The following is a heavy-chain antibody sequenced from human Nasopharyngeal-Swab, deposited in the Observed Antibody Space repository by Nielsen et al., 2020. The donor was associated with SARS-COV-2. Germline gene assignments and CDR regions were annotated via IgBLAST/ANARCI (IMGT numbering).Heavy chain of an antibody. CDR1: GGSITSYY. J-gene: IGHJ4*02. CDR3: ARHLSWWLVTSYYFDY. D-gene: IGHD6-19*01. CDR2: IFHSGST. V-gene: IGHV4-59*08. Sequence: SETLSLTCTVSGGSITSYYWGWIRQPPGKGLEWIGYIFHSGSTYYNPSLKSRVTISVDTSKNQFSLKLSSVTAADTAVYYCARHLSWWLVTSYYFDYWGQGTLVTVSS.